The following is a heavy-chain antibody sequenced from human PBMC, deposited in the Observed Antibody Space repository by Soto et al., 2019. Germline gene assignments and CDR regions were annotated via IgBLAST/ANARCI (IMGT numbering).Heavy chain of an antibody. CDR3: AKGPNNWFDY. CDR1: GFTFSSYG. V-gene: IGHV3-30*18. Sequence: WGSLALSCASSGFTFSSYGMPWVRQAPGKGLEWVAVISYDGSNKYYADSVKGRFTISRDNSKNTLYLQMNSLRAEDTAVYYCAKGPNNWFDYWGQGTMVTVSS. CDR2: ISYDGSNK. J-gene: IGHJ4*02. D-gene: IGHD1-20*01.